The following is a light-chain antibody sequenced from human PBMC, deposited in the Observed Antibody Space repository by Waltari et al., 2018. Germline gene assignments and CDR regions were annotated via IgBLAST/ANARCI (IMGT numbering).Light chain of an antibody. CDR3: CSYAGSSLPV. V-gene: IGLV2-23*01. CDR1: ISDVGSYNL. Sequence: QSALTQPASVSGSPGQSITISCTGTISDVGSYNLVSWYQQHPGKAPKLMIYEGSKRPSGVSNRFSGSKSGNTASLTISGLQAEDEADYYCCSYAGSSLPVFGGGTKLTVL. J-gene: IGLJ2*01. CDR2: EGS.